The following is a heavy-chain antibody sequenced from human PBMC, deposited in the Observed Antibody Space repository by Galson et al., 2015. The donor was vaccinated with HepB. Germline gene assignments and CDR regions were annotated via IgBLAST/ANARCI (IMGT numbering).Heavy chain of an antibody. V-gene: IGHV4-39*01. D-gene: IGHD5-24*01. CDR3: ASGRRDGYRYFDS. Sequence: SETLSLTCTVSGGSISSSNYYWGWIRQPPGKGLEWIGSNFYSGSTYYNPSLKGRVTISVETSKNQLSLKVNSVTAADTAFYYCASGRRDGYRYFDSWGQGPRVPVS. CDR2: NFYSGST. J-gene: IGHJ4*02. CDR1: GGSISSSNYY.